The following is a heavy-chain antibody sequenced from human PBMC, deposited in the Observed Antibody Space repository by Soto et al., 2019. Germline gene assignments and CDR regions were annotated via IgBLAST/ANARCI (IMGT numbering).Heavy chain of an antibody. CDR2: ISYDGSNK. D-gene: IGHD2-21*02. V-gene: IGHV3-30*03. CDR3: ATGDCGGDCYSCDAVDI. J-gene: IGHJ3*02. Sequence: QVQLVESGGGVVQPGRSLRLSCAASGFTFSSYGMHWVRQAPGKGLEWVAVISYDGSNKYYADSVKGRFTISRDNSKNTLYLQMNSLRAEDTAVYYCATGDCGGDCYSCDAVDIWGQGTMVTVSS. CDR1: GFTFSSYG.